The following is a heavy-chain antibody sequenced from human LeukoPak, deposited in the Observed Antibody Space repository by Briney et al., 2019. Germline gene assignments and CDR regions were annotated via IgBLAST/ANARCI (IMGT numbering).Heavy chain of an antibody. CDR2: MYSRGDT. J-gene: IGHJ5*02. V-gene: IGHV3-53*01. Sequence: PGGSLTLSCEASGFSVGTNYMSWVRQAPGKGLEWVSVMYSRGDTYYANSVKGRFTFSRDISKNTLYLQMNGLRTEDTAMYYCARDAPQVPAAGVLASWGQGTLVIVSS. CDR3: ARDAPQVPAAGVLAS. CDR1: GFSVGTNY. D-gene: IGHD6-13*01.